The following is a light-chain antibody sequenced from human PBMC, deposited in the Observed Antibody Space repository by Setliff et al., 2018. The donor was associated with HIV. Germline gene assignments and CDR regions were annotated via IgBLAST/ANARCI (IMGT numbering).Light chain of an antibody. J-gene: IGLJ1*01. Sequence: QSVLTQPASVSGSPGQSITISCTGTSSDVGSYNYVSWYQQHPGKAPKLMISEVSNRPSGVSNRFSGSKSDSTASLTISGLQAEDEADYFCSSFTSTTTLVFGTGTKVTV. CDR1: SSDVGSYNY. CDR2: EVS. V-gene: IGLV2-14*01. CDR3: SSFTSTTTLV.